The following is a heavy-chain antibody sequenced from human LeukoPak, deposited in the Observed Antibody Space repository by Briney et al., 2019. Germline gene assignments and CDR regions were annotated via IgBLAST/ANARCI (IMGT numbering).Heavy chain of an antibody. CDR2: IKQDGSEK. CDR3: ASYRYSGSCYIY. D-gene: IGHD6-13*01. J-gene: IGHJ4*02. Sequence: GGSLRLSCAASGFTFSHYWMTWVRQAPGKVLEWVAKIKQDGSEKYYVDSVKGRFTISRDNAKNSLYLQMNSRRAEDTAVYFCASYRYSGSCYIYWGQGTLVTVSS. V-gene: IGHV3-7*01. CDR1: GFTFSHYW.